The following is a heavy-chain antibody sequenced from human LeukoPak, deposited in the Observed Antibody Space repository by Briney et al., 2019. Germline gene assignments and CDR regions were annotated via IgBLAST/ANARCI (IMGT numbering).Heavy chain of an antibody. Sequence: ASVKFSCKASGYTFTSYGISWVRQAPGQGREWIGWISAYNGNTNYAQKLQSRVTMTTDTSTSTAYMELRSLRSDDTAVYYCARGGAARLPYKTLDYWGQGTLVTVSS. D-gene: IGHD6-6*01. V-gene: IGHV1-18*01. CDR1: GYTFTSYG. CDR2: ISAYNGNT. CDR3: ARGGAARLPYKTLDY. J-gene: IGHJ4*02.